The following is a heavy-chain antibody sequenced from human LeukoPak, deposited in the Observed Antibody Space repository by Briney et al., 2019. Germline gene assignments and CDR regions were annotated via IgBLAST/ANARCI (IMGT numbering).Heavy chain of an antibody. J-gene: IGHJ4*02. V-gene: IGHV3-48*04. CDR3: ARSTIAAASFDY. Sequence: GGSLRLSCAASGFSFSSHSMNWVRQAPGKGLEWVSYISGSSTTIDYADSAKGRFTISRDNVKNSLYLQMNSLRAEDTAVYYCARSTIAAASFDYWGQGTLVTVSS. CDR2: ISGSSTTI. CDR1: GFSFSSHS. D-gene: IGHD6-6*01.